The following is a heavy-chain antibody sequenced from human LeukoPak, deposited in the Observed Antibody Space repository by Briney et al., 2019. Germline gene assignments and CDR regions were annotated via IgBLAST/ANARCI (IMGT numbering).Heavy chain of an antibody. CDR2: IAWNSGDI. D-gene: IGHD2-8*01. Sequence: GGSLRLSCAASGFIFGDYAMHWVRQAPGKGLEWVSGIAWNSGDIAYADSVRGRFSISRDNAKDSLYLQMNSLRPEDTALYYCAKGRRTNFYYYALDAWGQGTTVTVFS. CDR3: AKGRRTNFYYYALDA. J-gene: IGHJ6*02. CDR1: GFIFGDYA. V-gene: IGHV3-9*01.